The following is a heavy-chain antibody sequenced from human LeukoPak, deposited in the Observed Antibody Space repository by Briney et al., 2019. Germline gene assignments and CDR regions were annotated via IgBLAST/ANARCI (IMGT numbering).Heavy chain of an antibody. CDR2: INHSGST. Sequence: SETLSLTCAVYGGSFSGYYWSWIRQPPGKGLKWIGEINHSGSTNYNPSLKSRVTISVDTSKNQFSLKLSSVTAADTAVYYCARRGCSSTSCPVGGYYYYGMDVWGKGTTVTVSS. J-gene: IGHJ6*04. V-gene: IGHV4-34*01. D-gene: IGHD2-2*01. CDR1: GGSFSGYY. CDR3: ARRGCSSTSCPVGGYYYYGMDV.